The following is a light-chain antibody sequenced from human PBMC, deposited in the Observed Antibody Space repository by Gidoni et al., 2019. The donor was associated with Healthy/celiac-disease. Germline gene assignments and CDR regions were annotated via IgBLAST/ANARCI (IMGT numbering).Light chain of an antibody. CDR2: GAS. J-gene: IGKJ2*01. Sequence: EIVLTQSPGTRSLSPGERATLSCRASQSVSGSYLAWYQQKPGQAPRLLIYGASNRATGIPDRFSGSGSGTDFTLTITRLGPEDFAVYYCQQHGNSPNTFGQGTKLEIK. CDR3: QQHGNSPNT. V-gene: IGKV3-20*01. CDR1: QSVSGSY.